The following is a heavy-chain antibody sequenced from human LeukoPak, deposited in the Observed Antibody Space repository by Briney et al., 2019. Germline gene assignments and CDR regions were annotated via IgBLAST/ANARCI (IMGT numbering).Heavy chain of an antibody. J-gene: IGHJ3*02. V-gene: IGHV1-2*02. CDR3: AKDLRVGSGWSDASDI. CDR2: INPNNGGT. Sequence: ASVKVSFKASGYTFTDYYMHWVRRAPGQGLEWMGWINPNNGGTNYAQKFQGRVTMTRDTSISTGYMELSRLRSDDTAVYYCAKDLRVGSGWSDASDIWGQGTMVTVTS. D-gene: IGHD6-19*01. CDR1: GYTFTDYY.